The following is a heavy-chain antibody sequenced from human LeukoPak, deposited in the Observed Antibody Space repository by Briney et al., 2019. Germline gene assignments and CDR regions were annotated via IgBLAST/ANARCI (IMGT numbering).Heavy chain of an antibody. D-gene: IGHD6-13*01. Sequence: GGSLRLSCAASGFTFSGSAMHWVRQASGKGLEWVGRSRSTANSYATAYAASVKGRFTISRDDSKNTAYLQMNSLKTEDTAVYNCTSSAAGQRGGYWGQGTLVTVSS. CDR3: TSSAAGQRGGY. CDR1: GFTFSGSA. CDR2: SRSTANSYAT. J-gene: IGHJ4*02. V-gene: IGHV3-73*01.